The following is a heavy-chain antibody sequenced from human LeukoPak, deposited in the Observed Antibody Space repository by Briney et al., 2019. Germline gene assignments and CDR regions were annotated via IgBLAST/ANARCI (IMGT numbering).Heavy chain of an antibody. D-gene: IGHD6-6*01. CDR1: GGTFSSYA. V-gene: IGHV1-18*01. Sequence: ASVKVSCKASGGTFSSYAISWVRQAPGQGLEWMGWISAYNGNTNYAQKLQGRATMTTDTSTSTAYMELRSLRSDDTAVYYCARVAAQEYFDYWGQGTLVTVSS. CDR3: ARVAAQEYFDY. J-gene: IGHJ4*02. CDR2: ISAYNGNT.